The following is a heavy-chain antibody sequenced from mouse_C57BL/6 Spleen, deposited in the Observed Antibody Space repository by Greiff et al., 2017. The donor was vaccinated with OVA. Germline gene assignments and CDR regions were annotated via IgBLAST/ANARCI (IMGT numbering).Heavy chain of an antibody. Sequence: QVQLQQSGTELVKPGASVKLSCKASGYTFTSYWMHWVKQRPGQGLEWIGNINPSNGGTNYNEKFKSKATLTVDKSSSTAYMQLSSLTSEDSAVYYCARGTGTNYAMDYWGQGTSVTVSS. CDR3: ARGTGTNYAMDY. D-gene: IGHD4-1*01. CDR1: GYTFTSYW. V-gene: IGHV1-53*01. J-gene: IGHJ4*01. CDR2: INPSNGGT.